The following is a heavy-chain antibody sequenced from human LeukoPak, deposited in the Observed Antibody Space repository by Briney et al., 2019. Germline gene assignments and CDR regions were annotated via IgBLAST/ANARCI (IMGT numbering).Heavy chain of an antibody. D-gene: IGHD1-14*01. CDR3: ARDLGDNDY. CDR1: GGTFSSYT. Sequence: ASVKDSCKASGGTFSSYTISWVRQAPGQGLEWMGRIIPILGIANYAQKFQGRVTITADKSTSTAYMELSSLRPEDTAVYYCARDLGDNDYWGQGTLVTVSS. CDR2: IIPILGIA. J-gene: IGHJ4*02. V-gene: IGHV1-69*04.